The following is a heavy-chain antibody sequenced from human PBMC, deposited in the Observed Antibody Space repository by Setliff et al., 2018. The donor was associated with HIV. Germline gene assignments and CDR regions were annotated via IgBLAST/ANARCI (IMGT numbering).Heavy chain of an antibody. CDR2: ISWNSGSI. Sequence: GGSLRLSCAASGFTFDDYAMHWVRQAPGKGLEWVSGISWNSGSIGYADSVKGRFTISRDNAKNSLYLQMSSLRAEDTAVYYCAKDQRPYDGTGYYFDYWGQGTLVTVS. CDR1: GFTFDDYA. J-gene: IGHJ4*02. V-gene: IGHV3-9*01. CDR3: AKDQRPYDGTGYYFDY. D-gene: IGHD3-22*01.